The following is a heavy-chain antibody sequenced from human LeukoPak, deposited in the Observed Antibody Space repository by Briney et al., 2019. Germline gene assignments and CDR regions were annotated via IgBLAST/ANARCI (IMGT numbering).Heavy chain of an antibody. CDR1: GFTFSTSW. Sequence: GGSLRLSCAASGFTFSTSWMTWVRQAPGKGLDWLGNINPDGSRINYVDSVKGRFTFSRDNAKNSLYLQMNSLRAEDTAVYYCASGRDFLEWFERYYFDYWGQGTLVTVSS. CDR3: ASGRDFLEWFERYYFDY. CDR2: INPDGSRI. D-gene: IGHD3-3*01. V-gene: IGHV3-7*01. J-gene: IGHJ4*02.